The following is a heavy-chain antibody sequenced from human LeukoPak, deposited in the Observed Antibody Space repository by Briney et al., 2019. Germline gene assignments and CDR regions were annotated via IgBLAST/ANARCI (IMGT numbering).Heavy chain of an antibody. CDR2: INPNSGGT. CDR3: ARVVRGWYVSAFDY. Sequence: WASVKVSCKAYGYTFTGYYTHWVRQAPGQGLEWMGWINPNSGGTNYAQKFQGRVTMTRDTSISTAYMELSRLRSDDTAVYYCARVVRGWYVSAFDYWGQGTLVTVSS. V-gene: IGHV1-2*02. J-gene: IGHJ4*02. D-gene: IGHD6-19*01. CDR1: GYTFTGYY.